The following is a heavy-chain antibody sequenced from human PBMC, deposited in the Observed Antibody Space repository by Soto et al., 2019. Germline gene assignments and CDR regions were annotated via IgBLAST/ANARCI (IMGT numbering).Heavy chain of an antibody. CDR3: ARLPSRHLVDY. Sequence: LSLTCTVSGSSITSSGYYWGWIRQPPGKGLEWIGSMFYGVSTYYNPSLKSRVTVSVDTSKNQFSLNLRSVTAADTAVYYCARLPSRHLVDYWGQGTLVTVSS. D-gene: IGHD3-3*02. J-gene: IGHJ4*02. CDR1: GSSITSSGYY. V-gene: IGHV4-39*01. CDR2: MFYGVST.